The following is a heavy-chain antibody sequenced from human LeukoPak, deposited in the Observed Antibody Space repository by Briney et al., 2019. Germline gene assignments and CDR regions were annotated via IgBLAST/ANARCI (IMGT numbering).Heavy chain of an antibody. V-gene: IGHV3-53*01. CDR3: ARVAMDYFDY. Sequence: PGRSLRLSCAASGFTFDDYAMHWVRQAPGKGLEWVSVIYSGGSTYYADSVKGRFTISRDNSKNTLYLQMNSLRAEDTAVYYCARVAMDYFDYWGQGTLVTVSS. CDR2: IYSGGST. J-gene: IGHJ4*02. CDR1: GFTFDDYA.